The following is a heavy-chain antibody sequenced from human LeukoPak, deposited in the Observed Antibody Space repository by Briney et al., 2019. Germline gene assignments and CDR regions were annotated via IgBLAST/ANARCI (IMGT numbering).Heavy chain of an antibody. Sequence: PSETLSLTCVVSGGSISSNNWWSWVRQSPGKGLEWIGEINHSGSTNYNPSLKSRVTILVDKSKNQLSLKMTSVTAADTAEYYCARDPPRGSASYHALVIWGQGTMVTVSS. D-gene: IGHD3-10*01. CDR2: INHSGST. J-gene: IGHJ3*02. CDR3: ARDPPRGSASYHALVI. V-gene: IGHV4-4*02. CDR1: GGSISSNNW.